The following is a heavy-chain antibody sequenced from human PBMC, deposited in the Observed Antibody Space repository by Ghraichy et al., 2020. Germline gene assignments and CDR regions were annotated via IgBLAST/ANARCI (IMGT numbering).Heavy chain of an antibody. Sequence: GESLNISCAASGFTFRSHGMHWVRQAPGKGLEWVAVIWYDGSNKYYVDSVKGRFTISRDNSKNALYLQMDSLRVEDTAVYYCARDTVRGGHHVFDYWGQGTLVIVSS. D-gene: IGHD3-10*01. CDR2: IWYDGSNK. CDR1: GFTFRSHG. J-gene: IGHJ4*02. CDR3: ARDTVRGGHHVFDY. V-gene: IGHV3-33*01.